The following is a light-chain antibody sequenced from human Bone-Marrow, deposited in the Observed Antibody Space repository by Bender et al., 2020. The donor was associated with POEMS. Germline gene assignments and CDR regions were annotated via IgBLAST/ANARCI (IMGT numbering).Light chain of an antibody. CDR3: CSYAGSVWV. CDR1: SSDVGGYNL. CDR2: EVS. J-gene: IGLJ3*02. Sequence: QSALTQPASVSGSPGQAISISCTGTSSDVGGYNLVSWYQQHPGKAPKLILYEVSKRPSGVSNRFSGSKSGNTASLTISGLQAEDEADYYCCSYAGSVWVCGGGTKLTVL. V-gene: IGLV2-23*02.